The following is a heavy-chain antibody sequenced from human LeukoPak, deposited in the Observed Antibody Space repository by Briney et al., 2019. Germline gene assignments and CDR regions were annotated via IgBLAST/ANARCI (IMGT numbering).Heavy chain of an antibody. D-gene: IGHD5-12*01. Sequence: PSETLSLTCTVSGYSINSGYYWGWIRQPPGKGLEWIGSIYHSGTTYYNPSLKSRVTISVDTSKNQFSLKLSSVTAADTAVYYCSRDDETGYVGNAFDIWGQGTMVTVSS. CDR2: IYHSGTT. CDR1: GYSINSGYY. CDR3: SRDDETGYVGNAFDI. J-gene: IGHJ3*02. V-gene: IGHV4-38-2*02.